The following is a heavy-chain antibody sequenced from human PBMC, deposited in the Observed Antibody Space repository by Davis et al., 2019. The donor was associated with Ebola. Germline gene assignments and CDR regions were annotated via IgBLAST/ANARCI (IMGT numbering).Heavy chain of an antibody. CDR2: ISYDGSNH. CDR1: GFTFSSYA. J-gene: IGHJ6*02. Sequence: SLKTPCAAPGFTFSSYAMHWVRQAPGTGLEWVAVISYDGSNHYYADSVKGRFTISRDNSKNTLYLQMNSLRAEDTAVYYCARDFKKTTVTRLYYYYYGMDVWGQGTTVTVSS. CDR3: ARDFKKTTVTRLYYYYYGMDV. D-gene: IGHD4-11*01. V-gene: IGHV3-30-3*01.